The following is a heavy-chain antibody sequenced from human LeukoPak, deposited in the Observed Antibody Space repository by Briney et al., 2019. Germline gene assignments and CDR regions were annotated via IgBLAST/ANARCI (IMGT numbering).Heavy chain of an antibody. J-gene: IGHJ4*02. D-gene: IGHD7-27*01. V-gene: IGHV1-8*01. CDR3: VRGRQQDVQTGDY. CDR2: MNPNSGNT. CDR1: GYTFTSYD. Sequence: AASVKVPCKASGYTFTSYDINWVRQATGQGLEWMGWMNPNSGNTGYAQKFQSRVTITRNTSISTAYMELSSLRSEDTAVYYCVRGRQQDVQTGDYWGQGTLVTVSS.